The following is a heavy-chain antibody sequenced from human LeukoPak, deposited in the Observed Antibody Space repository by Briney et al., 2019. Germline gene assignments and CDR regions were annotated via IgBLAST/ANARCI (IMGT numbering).Heavy chain of an antibody. CDR3: ARRWQLRGYFDY. V-gene: IGHV5-51*01. CDR1: GYTFADYW. D-gene: IGHD5-24*01. CDR2: IYPGDSDT. J-gene: IGHJ4*02. Sequence: GESLKISCQGFGYTFADYWIGWVRQMPGKGLEWMGIIYPGDSDTRYSPSFQGQVTISADKSIGTAYLQWSSLKASDTAMYFCARRWQLRGYFDYWGQGALVTVSS.